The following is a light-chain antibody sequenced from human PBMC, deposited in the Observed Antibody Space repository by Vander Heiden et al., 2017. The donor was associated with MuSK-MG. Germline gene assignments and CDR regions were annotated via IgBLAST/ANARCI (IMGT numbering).Light chain of an antibody. Sequence: SVLTQPPSASGTPGQRDTISCSGSSSNIGSNTVNWYQQLPGTAPNLLIYSNNQRHSGVPDRFSGSRSGTSASLAFSGLQSEDEADYYCAAWDDSLNGPLFGGGTKLTVL. CDR3: AAWDDSLNGPL. CDR1: SSNIGSNT. J-gene: IGLJ2*01. CDR2: SNN. V-gene: IGLV1-44*01.